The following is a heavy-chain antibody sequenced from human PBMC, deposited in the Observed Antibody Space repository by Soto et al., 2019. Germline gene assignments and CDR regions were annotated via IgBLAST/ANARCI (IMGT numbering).Heavy chain of an antibody. CDR3: ALTPREQLVRPLDY. D-gene: IGHD6-6*01. CDR1: GYTFTSYA. CDR2: IIAIIGNT. V-gene: IGHV1-3*01. J-gene: IGHJ4*02. Sequence: GASVKVSCKASGYTFTSYAMHWVRQAPGQRLEWMGRIIAIIGNTNYAQKFQGRVTITADKSTSTAYMELSSLRSEDTAVYYCALTPREQLVRPLDYWGQGTLVTVSS.